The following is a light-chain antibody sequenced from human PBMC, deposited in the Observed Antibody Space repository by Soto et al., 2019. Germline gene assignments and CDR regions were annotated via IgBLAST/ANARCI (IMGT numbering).Light chain of an antibody. Sequence: DIQMTQSPSTLSASVADRVTITCRASQSISNWLAWYQQKPGKAPNLLIYKASSLQSGVPSRFSGNGSGTEFTLTISSLQPDDFATYYCQQYNNYPYTFGQGTKLEIK. CDR2: KAS. CDR3: QQYNNYPYT. J-gene: IGKJ2*01. CDR1: QSISNW. V-gene: IGKV1-5*03.